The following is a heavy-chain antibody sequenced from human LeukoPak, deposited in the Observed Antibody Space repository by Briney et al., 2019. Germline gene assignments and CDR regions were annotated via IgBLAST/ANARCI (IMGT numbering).Heavy chain of an antibody. CDR3: ARDYTLTLGTTTYFQH. J-gene: IGHJ1*01. D-gene: IGHD1-7*01. Sequence: GASVKVSCKASGYIFDIYALIWVRQAPGQGLELMGWINTNTGNPTYAQGFTGRSVFSLDTSVSTAYLQISSLKAEDTAVYYCARDYTLTLGTTTYFQHWGQGTLVTVSS. CDR1: GYIFDIYA. V-gene: IGHV7-4-1*02. CDR2: INTNTGNP.